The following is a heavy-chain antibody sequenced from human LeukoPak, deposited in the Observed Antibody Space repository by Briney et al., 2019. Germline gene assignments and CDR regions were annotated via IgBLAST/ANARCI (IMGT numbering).Heavy chain of an antibody. D-gene: IGHD6-13*01. CDR3: ARDSSSRAFDI. J-gene: IGHJ3*02. Sequence: ASVKVSCKASGYTFTSYDINWVRQATGQGLEWMGWMNPNSGNIGYAQKFQGRVTITRNTSISTAYMELSSLRSEDTAVYYCARDSSSRAFDIWGQGTMVTVSS. CDR2: MNPNSGNI. V-gene: IGHV1-8*01. CDR1: GYTFTSYD.